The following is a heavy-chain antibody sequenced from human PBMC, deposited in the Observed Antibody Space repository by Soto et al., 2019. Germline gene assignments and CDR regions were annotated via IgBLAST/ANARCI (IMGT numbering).Heavy chain of an antibody. CDR3: ARDSSIYYGSGSYYFDY. J-gene: IGHJ4*02. CDR1: GGSISSYY. D-gene: IGHD3-10*01. Sequence: SQTLSLTCTVSGGSISSYYWSWIRQPPGKGLEWIGYIYYSGSTNYNPSLKSRVTISVDTSKNQFSLKLSSVTAADTAVYYCARDSSIYYGSGSYYFDYWGQGTLVTVSS. CDR2: IYYSGST. V-gene: IGHV4-59*01.